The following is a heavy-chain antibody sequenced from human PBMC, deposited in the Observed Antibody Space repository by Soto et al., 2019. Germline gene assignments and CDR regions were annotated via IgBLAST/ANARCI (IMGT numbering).Heavy chain of an antibody. CDR2: ISAYNGNT. D-gene: IGHD3-22*01. CDR1: GYTFTSYG. J-gene: IGHJ4*02. CDR3: ARDPHPYSYDSSGCSDY. Sequence: ASVKVSCKASGYTFTSYGISWVRQAPGQGLEWMGWISAYNGNTNYAQKLQGRVTMTTDTSTSTAYMELRSLRSDDTAVYYCARDPHPYSYDSSGCSDYWGQGTLVTVSS. V-gene: IGHV1-18*01.